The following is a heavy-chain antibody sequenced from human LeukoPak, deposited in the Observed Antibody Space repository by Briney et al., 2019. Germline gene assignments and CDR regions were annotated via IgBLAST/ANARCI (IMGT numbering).Heavy chain of an antibody. CDR1: GFTFSSYG. Sequence: GRSPRLSCAASGFTFSSYGMHWVRQAPGKGLEWVAVISYDGSNKYYADSVKGRFTISRDNSKNTLYLQMNSLRAEDTAVYYCAKAYDFWSGYYSDYWGQGTLVTVSS. J-gene: IGHJ4*02. CDR3: AKAYDFWSGYYSDY. CDR2: ISYDGSNK. V-gene: IGHV3-30*18. D-gene: IGHD3-3*01.